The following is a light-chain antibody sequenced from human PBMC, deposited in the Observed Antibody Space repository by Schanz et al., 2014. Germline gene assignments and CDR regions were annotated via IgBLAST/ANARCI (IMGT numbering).Light chain of an antibody. V-gene: IGLV8-61*01. J-gene: IGLJ2*01. CDR1: SGSVSTSYY. CDR2: STN. CDR3: VLHMGSGISL. Sequence: QTVVTQEPSFSVSPGGTVTLTCALNSGSVSTSYYPSWYQQTPGQAPRTLIFSTNSRSSGVPDRFSGSILGNKAALTITGAQADDESDYYCVLHMGSGISLFGGGTKVTVL.